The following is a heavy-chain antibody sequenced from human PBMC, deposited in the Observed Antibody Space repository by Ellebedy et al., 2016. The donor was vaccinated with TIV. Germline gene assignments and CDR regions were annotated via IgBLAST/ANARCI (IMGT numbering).Heavy chain of an antibody. CDR1: GFTFDDYA. V-gene: IGHV3-9*01. Sequence: GGSLRLXCAASGFTFDDYAMHWVRQAPGKGLEWVSGISWNSGSIGYADSVKGRFTISRDNAKNSLYLQMNSLRAEDTAVYYCARDAIYGDYYGSGSVDIWGQGTMVTVSS. CDR2: ISWNSGSI. D-gene: IGHD3-10*01. J-gene: IGHJ3*02. CDR3: ARDAIYGDYYGSGSVDI.